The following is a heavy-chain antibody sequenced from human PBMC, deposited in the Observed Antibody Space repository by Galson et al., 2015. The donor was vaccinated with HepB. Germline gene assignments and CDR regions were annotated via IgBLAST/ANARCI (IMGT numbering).Heavy chain of an antibody. J-gene: IGHJ5*02. CDR3: AREELNWFDP. D-gene: IGHD1-7*01. Sequence: QSGAEVKKPGESLRISCKGSGYSFTNNWINWVRQMPGKGLEWMGRIDPSDSYTNYSPSFRGHVSISADKSTTTAYLQWSSLKASDTAMYYCAREELNWFDPWGQGTLVTVSS. CDR2: IDPSDSYT. CDR1: GYSFTNNW. V-gene: IGHV5-10-1*01.